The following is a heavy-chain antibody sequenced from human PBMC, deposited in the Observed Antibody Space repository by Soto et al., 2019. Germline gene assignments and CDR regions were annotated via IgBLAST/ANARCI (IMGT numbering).Heavy chain of an antibody. V-gene: IGHV1-18*04. J-gene: IGHJ4*02. CDR1: GYTFTSYG. D-gene: IGHD2-8*01. CDR2: ISAYNGNT. Sequence: ASVKVSCKASGYTFTSYGISWVRQAPGQGLEWMGWISAYNGNTNYAQKLQGRVTMTTDTSTSTAYMELRSLRSDDTAVYYCARGSGYCTNGVCYTGNFDYWGQGTLVTVSS. CDR3: ARGSGYCTNGVCYTGNFDY.